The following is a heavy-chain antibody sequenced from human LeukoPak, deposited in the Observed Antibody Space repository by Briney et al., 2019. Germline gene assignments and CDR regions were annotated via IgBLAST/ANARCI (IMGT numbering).Heavy chain of an antibody. CDR3: ARLPLPIAAGLGAFDL. D-gene: IGHD6-25*01. J-gene: IGHJ3*01. CDR2: VNSDGSDT. Sequence: PGGSLRLSCAASGFTFSSYWMHWVRQTPGRGLVWVSRVNSDGSDTIYADSVKGRFTISRDNSKNTLYLQMNSLRAEDTAVYYCARLPLPIAAGLGAFDLWGQGTMVTVSS. V-gene: IGHV3-74*01. CDR1: GFTFSSYW.